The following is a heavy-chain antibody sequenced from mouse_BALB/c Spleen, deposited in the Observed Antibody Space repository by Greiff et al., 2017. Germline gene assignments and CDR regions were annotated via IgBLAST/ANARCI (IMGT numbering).Heavy chain of an antibody. D-gene: IGHD1-1*01. V-gene: IGHV5-17*02. CDR1: GFTFSSFG. J-gene: IGHJ4*01. CDR2: ISSGSSTI. Sequence: EVQRVESGGGLVQPGGSRKLSCAASGFTFSSFGMHWVRQAPEKGLEWVAYISSGSSTIYYADTVKGRFTISRDNPKNTLFLQMTSLRSEDTAMYYCARGGYYGSSYKYAMDYWGQGTSVTVSS. CDR3: ARGGYYGSSYKYAMDY.